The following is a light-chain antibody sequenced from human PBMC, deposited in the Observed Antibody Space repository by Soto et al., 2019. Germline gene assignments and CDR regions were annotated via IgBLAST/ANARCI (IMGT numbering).Light chain of an antibody. CDR3: LQYGVPLWT. Sequence: EIALTQSPGTLSLSPGERATLSCRASQSVTANYLAWYQQRPRQAPRLLIYAASIGPTGVPDRFSGSGSGTDFTLTISRLEPEDFAVYYCLQYGVPLWTFGQGTTVEIK. CDR1: QSVTANY. V-gene: IGKV3-20*01. J-gene: IGKJ1*01. CDR2: AAS.